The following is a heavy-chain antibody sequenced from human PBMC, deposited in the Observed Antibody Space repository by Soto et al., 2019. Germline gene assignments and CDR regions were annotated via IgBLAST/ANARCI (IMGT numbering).Heavy chain of an antibody. J-gene: IGHJ4*02. CDR1: GFTLSSYS. Sequence: EVQLVESGGGMVQPGGSLRVSCAASGFTLSSYSMHWVRQAPGKGLEWVSYISGSGGTIYYADSVKGRFTISRDKAKNSLSVQMNSLRDEDTAVYFCARETGLSSSGWSYYFDFWGQGTRVTVSS. D-gene: IGHD6-19*01. V-gene: IGHV3-48*02. CDR3: ARETGLSSSGWSYYFDF. CDR2: ISGSGGTI.